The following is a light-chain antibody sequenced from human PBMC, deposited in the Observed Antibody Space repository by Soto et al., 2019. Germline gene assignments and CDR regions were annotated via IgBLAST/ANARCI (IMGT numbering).Light chain of an antibody. J-gene: IGKJ3*01. CDR1: QSVSNNY. CDR2: GAS. V-gene: IGKV3-20*01. Sequence: EIVLTQSPGTLSLSPGERATLSCRASQSVSNNYLAWYQQKPGQAPRLLIYGASNRATGIPDRFSGSGSGSDFTLTISSLQSEDFAVYYCQQYNKWPLTFGPGTKVDIK. CDR3: QQYNKWPLT.